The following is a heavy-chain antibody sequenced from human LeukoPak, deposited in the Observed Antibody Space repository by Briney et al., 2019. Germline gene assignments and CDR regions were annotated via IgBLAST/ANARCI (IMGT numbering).Heavy chain of an antibody. V-gene: IGHV3-7*04. Sequence: GGSLRLSCAASGFTFSNYWMTWVRQAPGKGLDWVANIKQDGSEKYYVDSVKGRFTISRDNAKDSLYLQMNSLRAEDTAVYYCARVSSGWYGEAFDIWGQGTMVTVSS. CDR2: IKQDGSEK. J-gene: IGHJ3*02. CDR1: GFTFSNYW. CDR3: ARVSSGWYGEAFDI. D-gene: IGHD6-19*01.